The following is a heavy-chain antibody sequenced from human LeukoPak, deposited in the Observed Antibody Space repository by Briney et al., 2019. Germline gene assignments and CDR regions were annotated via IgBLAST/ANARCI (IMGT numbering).Heavy chain of an antibody. CDR1: GGSISSYY. CDR3: AGGIAVAGIPS. CDR2: IYYSGST. Sequence: SETLSLTCTVSGGSISSYYWSWIRQPPGKGLEWIGYIYYSGSTNYNPSLKSRVTISVDTSKNQFSLKLSSVTAADTAVYYSAGGIAVAGIPSWGQGTLVTVSS. D-gene: IGHD6-19*01. V-gene: IGHV4-59*01. J-gene: IGHJ5*02.